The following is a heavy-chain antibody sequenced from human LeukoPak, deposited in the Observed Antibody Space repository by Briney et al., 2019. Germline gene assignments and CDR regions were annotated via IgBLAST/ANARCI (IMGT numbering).Heavy chain of an antibody. D-gene: IGHD4-11*01. V-gene: IGHV3-23*01. CDR3: AFHRGITTTGLEY. J-gene: IGHJ4*02. Sequence: SGGSLRLSCAASGFTFSSYAMSWVRQAPGKGLEWVSVISGSGGSTYYADSVKGRFTISRDNSKKTLYLQMNSLRAEDTAVYYCAFHRGITTTGLEYWGQGTLVTVSS. CDR2: ISGSGGST. CDR1: GFTFSSYA.